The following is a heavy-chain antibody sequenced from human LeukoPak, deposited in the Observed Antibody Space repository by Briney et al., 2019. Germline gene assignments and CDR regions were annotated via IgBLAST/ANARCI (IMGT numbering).Heavy chain of an antibody. J-gene: IGHJ5*02. Sequence: PSETLSLICTVSGYSISSGYYWGWIRQPPGKGLEWIGYIYYSGSTNYNPSLKSRVTISVDTSKNQFSLKLSSVTAADTAVYCCASYDSSGYGWFDPWGQGTLVTVSS. V-gene: IGHV4-61*01. CDR1: GYSISSGYY. CDR3: ASYDSSGYGWFDP. CDR2: IYYSGST. D-gene: IGHD3-22*01.